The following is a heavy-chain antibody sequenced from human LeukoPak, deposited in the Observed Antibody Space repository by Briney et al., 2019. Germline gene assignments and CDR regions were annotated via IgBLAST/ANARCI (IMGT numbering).Heavy chain of an antibody. CDR2: IYTSGST. Sequence: PSETLSLTCTVSGGSISSYYWSWIRQPAGKGLEWIGRIYTSGSTNYNPSLKSRVTMSVDTSKNQFSLKLSSVTAADTAVYYCARAHDYGSASSYYGMDVWGQGTTVTVSS. V-gene: IGHV4-4*07. CDR3: ARAHDYGSASSYYGMDV. J-gene: IGHJ6*02. D-gene: IGHD4-17*01. CDR1: GGSISSYY.